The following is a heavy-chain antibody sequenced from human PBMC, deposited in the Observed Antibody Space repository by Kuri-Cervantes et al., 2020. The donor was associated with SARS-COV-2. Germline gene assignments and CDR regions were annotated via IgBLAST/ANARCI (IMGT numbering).Heavy chain of an antibody. J-gene: IGHJ4*02. CDR3: VKDRVGVLDS. CDR1: GFTFSTCA. D-gene: IGHD2-21*01. Sequence: GESLKISCAVSGFTFSTCAMHWVRQAPGKGLEWMAIISYDGNNKYFADSVKGRFTISRDNSNNTLYLQMNSLRAEDTAIYYCVKDRVGVLDSWGQGTLVTVSS. CDR2: ISYDGNNK. V-gene: IGHV3-30-3*01.